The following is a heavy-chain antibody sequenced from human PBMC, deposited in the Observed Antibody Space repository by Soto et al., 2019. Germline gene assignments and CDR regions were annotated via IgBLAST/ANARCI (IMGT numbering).Heavy chain of an antibody. CDR3: ARGFGSFYYMDV. D-gene: IGHD3-10*01. CDR1: GFTFSSYD. V-gene: IGHV3-13*01. Sequence: PGGSLRLSCAASGFTFSSYDMHWVRQAPGRGVEWVSVIGTAGDTSYRGSVKGRFTISREKANNSLYLQMNSLLAGDTAVYYCARGFGSFYYMDVWGKGTTVTVS. CDR2: IGTAGDT. J-gene: IGHJ6*03.